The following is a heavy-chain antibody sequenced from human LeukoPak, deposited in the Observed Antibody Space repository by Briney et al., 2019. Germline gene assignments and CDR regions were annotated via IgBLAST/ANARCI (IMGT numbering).Heavy chain of an antibody. Sequence: RGGSLRLSCAASGFTFSNYNIHWVRQAPGKGLEWVAVISNDGKIKYYADSVKGRFTISRDNSKKTLYLQMNSLRAEDTAVYYCARSVNTAYCSSTSCPLRTWGQGTLVTVSS. CDR3: ARSVNTAYCSSTSCPLRT. D-gene: IGHD2-2*01. J-gene: IGHJ4*02. V-gene: IGHV3-30*04. CDR2: ISNDGKIK. CDR1: GFTFSNYN.